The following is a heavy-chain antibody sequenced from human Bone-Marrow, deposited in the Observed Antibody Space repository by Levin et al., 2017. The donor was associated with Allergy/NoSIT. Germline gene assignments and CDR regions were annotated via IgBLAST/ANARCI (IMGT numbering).Heavy chain of an antibody. Sequence: GESLKISCAASGFTVSSNYMSWVRQAPGKGLEWVSVIYSGGSTYYADSVKGRFTISRDNSKNTLYLQMNSLRAEDTAVYYCARMVRGADFDYWGQGTLVTVSS. D-gene: IGHD3-10*01. CDR3: ARMVRGADFDY. CDR1: GFTVSSNY. V-gene: IGHV3-66*01. J-gene: IGHJ4*02. CDR2: IYSGGST.